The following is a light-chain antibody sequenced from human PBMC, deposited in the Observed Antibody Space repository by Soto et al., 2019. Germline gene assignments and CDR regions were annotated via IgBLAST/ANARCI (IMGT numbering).Light chain of an antibody. V-gene: IGKV3-20*01. CDR2: DTS. CDR3: QQYGTSPQT. CDR1: QSVSSY. J-gene: IGKJ1*01. Sequence: EIVLTQSPVTLSLSPGERATLSCRASQSVSSYLAWYQQKPGQAPGLLIYDTSTRASGVPDRFSGSGSGTEFTLTISRLEPEDFAVYYCQQYGTSPQTFGQGTKVDIK.